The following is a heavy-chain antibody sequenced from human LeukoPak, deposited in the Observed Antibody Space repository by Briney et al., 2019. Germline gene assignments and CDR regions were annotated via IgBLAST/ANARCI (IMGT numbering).Heavy chain of an antibody. CDR2: ISPSGDST. CDR3: ARSRVLLDY. D-gene: IGHD2/OR15-2a*01. CDR1: GGTFSSYA. V-gene: IGHV1-46*01. J-gene: IGHJ4*02. Sequence: ASVMVSCKASGGTFSSYAISWVRQAPGQGLEWMGIISPSGDSTTYAQKFQGRVTMTGDTSTSTVYMELSSLRSEDTAVYYCARSRVLLDYWGQGTLAT.